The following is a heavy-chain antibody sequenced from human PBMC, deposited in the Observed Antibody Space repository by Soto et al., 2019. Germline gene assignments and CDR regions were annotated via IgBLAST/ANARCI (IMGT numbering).Heavy chain of an antibody. D-gene: IGHD3-3*01. V-gene: IGHV1-3*01. CDR2: INAGNGNT. CDR1: GYTFTSYA. Sequence: VQLVQSGAEVKKPGASVKVSCKASGYTFTSYAMHWVRQAPGQRLEWMGWINAGNGNTKYSQKFQGRVTITRDTSASTAYMELSSLRSEDTAVYYCARGYYDFWSGLGFDYWGQGTLVTVSS. CDR3: ARGYYDFWSGLGFDY. J-gene: IGHJ4*02.